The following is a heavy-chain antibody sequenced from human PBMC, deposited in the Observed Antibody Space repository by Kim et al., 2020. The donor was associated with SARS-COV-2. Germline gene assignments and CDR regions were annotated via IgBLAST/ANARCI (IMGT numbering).Heavy chain of an antibody. Sequence: SETLSLTCAVSGYSISSGYYWGWIRQPPGKGLEWIGSIHHSGSTYYNPSLKSRVGISIDTSKNQFSLRLNSVTAADTAVYYCTSKYYYDTSAFYYADWWGQGTLVTVSS. CDR3: TSKYYYDTSAFYYADW. J-gene: IGHJ1*01. D-gene: IGHD3-22*01. CDR1: GYSISSGYY. CDR2: IHHSGST. V-gene: IGHV4-38-2*01.